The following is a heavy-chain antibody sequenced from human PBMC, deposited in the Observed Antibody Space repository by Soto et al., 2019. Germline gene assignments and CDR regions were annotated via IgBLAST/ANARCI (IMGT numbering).Heavy chain of an antibody. D-gene: IGHD6-19*01. CDR3: ARHSSGWHDFDY. CDR2: IYYSGST. CDR1: GGSICSYY. Sequence: PSETLSITCTVSGGSICSYYWNWIRQPPGKGLEWIGYIYYSGSTNYNPSLRSRVTISVDTSKNQFSLKLSSVTAADTAVYYCARHSSGWHDFDYWGQGTLVTVSS. J-gene: IGHJ4*02. V-gene: IGHV4-59*08.